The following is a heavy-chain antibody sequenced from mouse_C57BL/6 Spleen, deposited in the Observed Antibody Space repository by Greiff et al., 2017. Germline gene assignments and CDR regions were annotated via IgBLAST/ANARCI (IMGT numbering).Heavy chain of an antibody. CDR1: GFTFSDYY. D-gene: IGHD1-1*01. CDR3: ARVVYYGSGYYFDY. V-gene: IGHV5-16*01. Sequence: EVKLMESEGGLVQPGSSMKLSCTASGFTFSDYYMAWVRQVPEKGLEWVANINYDGSSTYYLDSLKSRFIISREYAKNILYLQMSSLKSEDTATYYCARVVYYGSGYYFDYWGQGTTLTVSS. J-gene: IGHJ2*01. CDR2: INYDGSST.